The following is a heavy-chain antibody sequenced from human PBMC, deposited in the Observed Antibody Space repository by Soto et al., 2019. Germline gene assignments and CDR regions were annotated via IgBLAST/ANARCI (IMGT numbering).Heavy chain of an antibody. J-gene: IGHJ4*02. D-gene: IGHD6-19*01. V-gene: IGHV5-51*01. CDR3: ARQLAVAGIDY. CDR2: IYPCDSDT. Sequence: EESLKISCKGPGYSFTSYWIGWVRQMPGKGLEWMGIIYPCDSDTRYSPSFQGQVTISADKSISTAYLQWSSLKASDTAMYYCARQLAVAGIDYWGQGTLVTGSS. CDR1: GYSFTSYW.